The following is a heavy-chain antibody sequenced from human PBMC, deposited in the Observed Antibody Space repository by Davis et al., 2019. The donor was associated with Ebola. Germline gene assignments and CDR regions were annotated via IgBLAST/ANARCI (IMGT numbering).Heavy chain of an antibody. CDR1: GGTFSSYA. D-gene: IGHD4-17*01. CDR2: FSAYNGNT. CDR3: ARAGDYNWFDP. V-gene: IGHV1-18*01. J-gene: IGHJ5*02. Sequence: ASVKVSCKASGGTFSSYAISWVRQAPGQGLEWMGWFSAYNGNTNYAQKLQGRVTMTTDTSTSTAYMELRSLRSDDTAVYYCARAGDYNWFDPWGQGTLVTVSS.